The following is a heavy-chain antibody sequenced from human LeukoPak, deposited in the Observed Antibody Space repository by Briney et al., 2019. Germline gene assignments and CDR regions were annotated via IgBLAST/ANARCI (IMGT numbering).Heavy chain of an antibody. J-gene: IGHJ6*03. CDR3: ARASDSIFSYYYHMDL. D-gene: IGHD3-3*02. Sequence: PSETLSLTCTLSGASVSEYYWSWVRQPAGKGLEWIGRIFTTGSTDYNPSLKSRVTMSRDRSKHQLFLTLTSVTAEHTAVYYCARASDSIFSYYYHMDLWGKGITVTVSS. CDR1: GASVSEYY. CDR2: IFTTGST. V-gene: IGHV4-4*07.